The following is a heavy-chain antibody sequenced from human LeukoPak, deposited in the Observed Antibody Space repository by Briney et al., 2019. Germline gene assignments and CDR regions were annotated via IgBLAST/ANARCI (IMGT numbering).Heavy chain of an antibody. J-gene: IGHJ4*02. Sequence: GGSLRLSCATSGFTFSFYGMHWVRQAPGKGLEWVAFIQYDGSYKFYADSVQGRFSISRDNSKNTLFLQMNSLRTEDTAVYYCAKTSNQLLYSKFDFWGQGALVTVSS. CDR3: AKTSNQLLYSKFDF. CDR2: IQYDGSYK. CDR1: GFTFSFYG. D-gene: IGHD2-15*01. V-gene: IGHV3-30*02.